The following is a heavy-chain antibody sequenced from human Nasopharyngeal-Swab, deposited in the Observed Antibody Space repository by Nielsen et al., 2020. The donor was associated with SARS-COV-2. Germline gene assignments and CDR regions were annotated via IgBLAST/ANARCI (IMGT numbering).Heavy chain of an antibody. Sequence: SETLSLTCTVSGVSISSSSYYWGWIRQPPGKGLEWIGSIYYSGSTYYNPSLKSRLTISVDTSKNHFSLKLSSVTAADTAVYYCARERGRGGIWNYYYYYMDVWGKGTTVTVSS. J-gene: IGHJ6*03. CDR2: IYYSGST. CDR1: GVSISSSSYY. D-gene: IGHD3-10*01. V-gene: IGHV4-39*07. CDR3: ARERGRGGIWNYYYYYMDV.